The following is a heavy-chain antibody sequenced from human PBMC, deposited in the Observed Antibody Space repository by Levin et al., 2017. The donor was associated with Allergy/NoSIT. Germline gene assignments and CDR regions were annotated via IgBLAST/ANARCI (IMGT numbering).Heavy chain of an antibody. CDR3: TTVASGNFDY. Sequence: PGGSLRLSCAASTFTFNAWMSWVRQAPGKGLEWVGRIKSKTDGGTTDYATSVKGRFIISRDDSKNTLYLQMNSLKVEDTAVYYCTTVASGNFDYWGQGTLVTVSS. V-gene: IGHV3-15*05. J-gene: IGHJ4*02. CDR1: TFTFNAW. D-gene: IGHD3-10*01. CDR2: IKSKTDGGTT.